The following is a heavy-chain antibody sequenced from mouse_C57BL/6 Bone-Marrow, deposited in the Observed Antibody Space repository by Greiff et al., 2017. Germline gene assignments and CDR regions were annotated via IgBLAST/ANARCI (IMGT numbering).Heavy chain of an antibody. CDR2: IGPGSGST. CDR1: GYTFTDYY. J-gene: IGHJ2*01. D-gene: IGHD1-1*01. Sequence: VQLQQSGAELVKPGASVKISCKASGYTFTDYYINWVKQRPGQGLEWIGKIGPGSGSTYYNEKFKGKATLTADKSSSTAYMQLSSLTSEDSAVYFSASPYYYGSSYYDYWGQGTTLTVSS. V-gene: IGHV1-77*01. CDR3: ASPYYYGSSYYDY.